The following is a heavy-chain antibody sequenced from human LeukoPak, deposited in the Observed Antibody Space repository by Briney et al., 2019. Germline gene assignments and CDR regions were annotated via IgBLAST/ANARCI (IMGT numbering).Heavy chain of an antibody. CDR3: ARDYYDSSGVDY. J-gene: IGHJ4*02. CDR1: GFTFSSYA. Sequence: GGSLRLSCAASGFTFSSYAMHWVRQAPGKGLEWVAVISYDGSNKYYADSVKGRFTISRDNSKNTPYLQMNSLRAEDTAVYYCARDYYDSSGVDYWGQGTLVTVSS. CDR2: ISYDGSNK. V-gene: IGHV3-30-3*01. D-gene: IGHD3-22*01.